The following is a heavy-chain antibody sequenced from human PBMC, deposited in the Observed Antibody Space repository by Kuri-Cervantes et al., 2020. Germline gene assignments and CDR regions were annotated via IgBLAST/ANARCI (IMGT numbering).Heavy chain of an antibody. V-gene: IGHV1-69*05. Sequence: SVKVSCKAYDYTFISYAISWVRQAPGRGLEWMGGIIPIFGTANYAQKFQGRVTITTDESTSTAYMELSSLRSEDTAVYYCAREGSGSYYFDYWGQGTLVTVSS. CDR3: AREGSGSYYFDY. CDR2: IIPIFGTA. D-gene: IGHD1-26*01. J-gene: IGHJ4*02. CDR1: DYTFISYA.